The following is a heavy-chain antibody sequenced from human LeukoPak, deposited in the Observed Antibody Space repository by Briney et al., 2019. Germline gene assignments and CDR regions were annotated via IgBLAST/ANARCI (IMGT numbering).Heavy chain of an antibody. CDR3: ARVTVRGVIIDY. CDR1: GYIFTDYY. Sequence: ASVKVSCKASGYIFTDYYMHWVRQAPGQELGWMGRINPNSGGTNYAQKFQGRVTMTRDTSISTAYMELSRLRSDDTAVYYCARVTVRGVIIDYWGQGTLVTVSS. J-gene: IGHJ4*02. CDR2: INPNSGGT. D-gene: IGHD3-10*01. V-gene: IGHV1/OR15-1*04.